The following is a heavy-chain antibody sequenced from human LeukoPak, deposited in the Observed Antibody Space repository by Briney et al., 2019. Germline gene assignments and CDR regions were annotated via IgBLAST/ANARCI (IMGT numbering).Heavy chain of an antibody. CDR1: GGTFSSYA. CDR2: IIPIFGTA. V-gene: IGHV1-69*06. J-gene: IGHJ6*03. CDR3: ARERVLEVGGYYYYYYMDV. D-gene: IGHD6-19*01. Sequence: ASVKVSCKASGGTFSSYAISWVRQAPGQGLEWMGGIIPIFGTANYAQKFQGRVTITADKSTSTAYMELSSLRSEDTAVYYCARERVLEVGGYYYYYYMDVWGKGTTVTVSS.